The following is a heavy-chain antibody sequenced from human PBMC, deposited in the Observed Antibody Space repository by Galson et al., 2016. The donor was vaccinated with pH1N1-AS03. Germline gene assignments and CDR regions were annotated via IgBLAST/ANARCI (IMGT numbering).Heavy chain of an antibody. CDR3: ARGPGATVTTSGPLDY. J-gene: IGHJ4*02. D-gene: IGHD4-17*01. V-gene: IGHV4-59*11. CDR2: INYSGST. Sequence: ETLSLTCTVSGGSISSHYWNWIRQPPGKGLEWIGYINYSGSTNYNPSLKSRVTISVDTSKNQFSLRMTSVTAADTAVYYCARGPGATVTTSGPLDYWGQGTLVTVSS. CDR1: GGSISSHY.